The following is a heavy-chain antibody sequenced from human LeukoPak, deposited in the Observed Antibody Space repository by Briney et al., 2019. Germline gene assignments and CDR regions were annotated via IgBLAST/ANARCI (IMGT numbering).Heavy chain of an antibody. V-gene: IGHV4-38-2*02. CDR1: GYSISSGYY. CDR2: IYHSGST. CDR3: ARVYGSGSYYNGYYYYMDV. Sequence: SETLSLTCTVSGYSISSGYYWGWIRQPPGKGLEWIGSIYHSGSTYYNPSLKSRVTISVDTSKNQFSLKLSSVTAADTAVYYCARVYGSGSYYNGYYYYMDVWGKGTTVTISS. D-gene: IGHD3-10*01. J-gene: IGHJ6*03.